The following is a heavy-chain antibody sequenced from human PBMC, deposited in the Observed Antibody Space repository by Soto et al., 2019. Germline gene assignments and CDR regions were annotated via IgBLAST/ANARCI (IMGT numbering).Heavy chain of an antibody. V-gene: IGHV1-18*01. Sequence: GASVKVSCKASGYTFTSYGISWVRQAPGQGLEWMGWISAYNGNTNYAQKLQGRVTMTTDTSTSTAYMELRSLRSDDTAVYYCARVPPTPEVRFLEWLFDYWGQGTLVTVSS. CDR2: ISAYNGNT. J-gene: IGHJ4*02. CDR3: ARVPPTPEVRFLEWLFDY. CDR1: GYTFTSYG. D-gene: IGHD3-3*01.